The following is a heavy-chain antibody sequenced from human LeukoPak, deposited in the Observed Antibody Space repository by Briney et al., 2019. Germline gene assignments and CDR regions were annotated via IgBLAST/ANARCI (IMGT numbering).Heavy chain of an antibody. Sequence: GGSLRLSCAASGFTFSSYSMNWVPQAPGKGLEWVSSISSSNSYIYYADSVKGRFTISRDNARNSLYLQMNSLRAEDTAVYYCARDGLAAATLHWCFDLWGRGTLVTVSS. CDR2: ISSSNSYI. D-gene: IGHD2-15*01. J-gene: IGHJ2*01. V-gene: IGHV3-21*01. CDR3: ARDGLAAATLHWCFDL. CDR1: GFTFSSYS.